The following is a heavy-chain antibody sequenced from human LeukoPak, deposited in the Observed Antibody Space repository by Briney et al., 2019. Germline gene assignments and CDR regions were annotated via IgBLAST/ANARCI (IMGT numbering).Heavy chain of an antibody. CDR3: AKTPDYGDASY. J-gene: IGHJ4*02. D-gene: IGHD4-17*01. V-gene: IGHV3-9*01. Sequence: GGSLRLSCAASGFTFDDYAMHWVRQAPGKGLEWVSGISWNSGSIGYADSVKGRFTISRDNAKNSLYLQMNSLRAEDTALYYCAKTPDYGDASYWGQGTLVTVSS. CDR2: ISWNSGSI. CDR1: GFTFDDYA.